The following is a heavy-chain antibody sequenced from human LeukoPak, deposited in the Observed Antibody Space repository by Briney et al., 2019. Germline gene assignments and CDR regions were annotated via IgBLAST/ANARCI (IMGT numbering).Heavy chain of an antibody. D-gene: IGHD3-3*01. Sequence: PGGSLRLSCAASGFTFSSYSMNWVRQAPGKGLEWVSSISSSSSYIYYADSVKGRFTISRDNAKNSLYLQMNSLRAEDTAVYYCARVEGITIFGVAHGPFDIWGQGTMVTVSS. CDR1: GFTFSSYS. J-gene: IGHJ3*02. CDR3: ARVEGITIFGVAHGPFDI. V-gene: IGHV3-21*01. CDR2: ISSSSSYI.